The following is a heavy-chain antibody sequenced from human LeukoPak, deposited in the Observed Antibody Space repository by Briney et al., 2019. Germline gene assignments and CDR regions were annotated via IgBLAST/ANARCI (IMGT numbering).Heavy chain of an antibody. CDR1: GFTFSSYA. Sequence: PGGSLRLSCAASGFTFSSYAMSWVRQAPGKGLEWVSAISGSGGSTYYADSVKGRFTISRDNSKNTLYLQMNSLRAENTAVYYCAKRPSVWFGELSLDYWGQGTLVTVSS. V-gene: IGHV3-23*01. J-gene: IGHJ4*02. D-gene: IGHD3-10*01. CDR2: ISGSGGST. CDR3: AKRPSVWFGELSLDY.